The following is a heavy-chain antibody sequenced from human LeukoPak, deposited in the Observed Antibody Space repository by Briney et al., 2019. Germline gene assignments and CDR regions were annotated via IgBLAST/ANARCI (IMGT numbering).Heavy chain of an antibody. CDR1: GYTFTDYY. J-gene: IGHJ4*02. CDR3: AKNIALTGEFDS. D-gene: IGHD7-27*01. V-gene: IGHV1-2*02. CDR2: INSNSGGT. Sequence: GASVKVSCKASGYTFTDYYMHWVRQAPGQGLEWMGWINSNSGGTNYAQKFQGRVSLTRDTSISTAYLELISLRSEDTAVYYCAKNIALTGEFDSWGQGTLVTVSS.